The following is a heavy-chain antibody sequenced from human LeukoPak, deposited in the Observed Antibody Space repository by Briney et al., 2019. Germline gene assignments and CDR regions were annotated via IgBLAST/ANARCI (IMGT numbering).Heavy chain of an antibody. D-gene: IGHD3-3*01. CDR1: GFTFSDYY. Sequence: GGSLRLSCAASGFTFSDYYMSWIRQAPGKGLEWVSYISSSGSTIYYADSVKGRFTISRDNAKNSLYLQMNSLRDEDTAVYYCARDGTFGVPNDIDYWGQGTLVTVSS. CDR3: ARDGTFGVPNDIDY. V-gene: IGHV3-11*04. J-gene: IGHJ4*02. CDR2: ISSSGSTI.